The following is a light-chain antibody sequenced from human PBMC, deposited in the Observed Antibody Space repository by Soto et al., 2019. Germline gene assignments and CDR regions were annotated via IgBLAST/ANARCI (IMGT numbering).Light chain of an antibody. V-gene: IGKV3-11*01. Sequence: EIVLTQSPATLAFSPGERATLSCRASQIVNNYLAWYQQKPGQAPSLLIYDTSDRASGIPARFSGSGSGTDFTLTISSLEPEDFAVFYCQQRSVWPWTFGQGTKVEIK. CDR1: QIVNNY. CDR3: QQRSVWPWT. J-gene: IGKJ1*01. CDR2: DTS.